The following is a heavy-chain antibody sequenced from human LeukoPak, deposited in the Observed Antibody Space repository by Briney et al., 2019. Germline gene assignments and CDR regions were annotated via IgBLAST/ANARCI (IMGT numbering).Heavy chain of an antibody. D-gene: IGHD3-10*01. CDR3: AREFGGSGSYYNPDY. CDR1: GFTFSSYG. J-gene: IGHJ4*02. V-gene: IGHV3-33*01. Sequence: PGGSLRLSCAASGFTFSSYGMHWVRQAPGKGLEWVAVIWYDGSNKYYADSVEGRFTISRDNSKNTLYLQMNSLRAEDTAVYYCAREFGGSGSYYNPDYWGQGTLVTVSS. CDR2: IWYDGSNK.